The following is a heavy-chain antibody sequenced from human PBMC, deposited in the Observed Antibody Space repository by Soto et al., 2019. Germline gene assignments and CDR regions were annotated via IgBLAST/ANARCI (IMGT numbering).Heavy chain of an antibody. V-gene: IGHV4-59*01. CDR1: GGSISSYY. J-gene: IGHJ4*02. D-gene: IGHD6-6*01. Sequence: SETLSLTCTVSGGSISSYYWSWIRQPPGKGLEWIGYIYYSGSTNYNPSLKSRVTISVDTSKNQFSLKLSSVTAADTAVYYCARVGGVAARTFDYWGQGTLVTVSS. CDR2: IYYSGST. CDR3: ARVGGVAARTFDY.